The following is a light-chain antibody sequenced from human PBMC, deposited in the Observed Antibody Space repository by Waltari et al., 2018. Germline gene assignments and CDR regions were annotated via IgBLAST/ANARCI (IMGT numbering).Light chain of an antibody. CDR1: QSLLYTSNNKNY. CDR2: WAS. V-gene: IGKV4-1*01. J-gene: IGKJ1*01. Sequence: DVVMTQSPDSLAVSLGERATINCKSSQSLLYTSNNKNYLAWYQQKPGQPPKILIYWASIRDAVVPDRFSGSGSGTDFTLTISGLQAEDVASYFCLQYLHTPRTFGQGTKVEIK. CDR3: LQYLHTPRT.